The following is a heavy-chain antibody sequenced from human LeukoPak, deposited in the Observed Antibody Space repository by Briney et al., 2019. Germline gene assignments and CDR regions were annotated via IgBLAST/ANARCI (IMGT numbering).Heavy chain of an antibody. CDR1: GYCYTSYW. CDR2: IYSGDSDT. V-gene: IGHV5-51*01. J-gene: IGHJ4*02. Sequence: GEALKISCKGSGYCYTSYWIGWVRQMPGKGLEGMGSIYSGDSDTRYSPSFQGQVTISADKSISTAYLQWRSLKASDTAMYYCARPYDSSGYSLTGYWGQGTLVTVSS. D-gene: IGHD3-22*01. CDR3: ARPYDSSGYSLTGY.